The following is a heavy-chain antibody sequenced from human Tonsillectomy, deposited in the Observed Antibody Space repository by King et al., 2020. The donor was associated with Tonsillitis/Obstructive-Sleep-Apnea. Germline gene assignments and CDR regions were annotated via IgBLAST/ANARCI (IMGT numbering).Heavy chain of an antibody. Sequence: VQLVQSGGGVVRPGGSLRLSCAASGFTFDDYGMSWVRQAPGKGLEWGSGINWNGGSTGYADSVKGRFTISRDNAKNSLYLQMNSLRAEDTALYYCAREIDYGDYGYYYYYYMDVWGKGTTVTVSS. CDR3: AREIDYGDYGYYYYYYMDV. J-gene: IGHJ6*03. CDR1: GFTFDDYG. D-gene: IGHD4-17*01. V-gene: IGHV3-20*04. CDR2: INWNGGST.